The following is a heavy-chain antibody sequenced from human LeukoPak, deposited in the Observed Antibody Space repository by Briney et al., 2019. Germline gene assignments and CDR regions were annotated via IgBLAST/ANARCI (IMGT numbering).Heavy chain of an antibody. CDR3: ARVSPAALSPYYYYYYMDV. J-gene: IGHJ6*03. CDR1: GGSISSYY. CDR2: IYYSGST. D-gene: IGHD2-2*01. V-gene: IGHV4-59*01. Sequence: SETLSLTCTVSGGSISSYYWSWIRQPPGKGLEWIGYIYYSGSTNYNPSLKSRVTISVDTSKNQFSLKPSSVTAADTAVYYCARVSPAALSPYYYYYYMDVWGKGTTVTVSS.